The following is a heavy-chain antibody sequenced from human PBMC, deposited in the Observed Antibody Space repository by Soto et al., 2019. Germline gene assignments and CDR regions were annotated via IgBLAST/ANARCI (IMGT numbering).Heavy chain of an antibody. CDR2: IGPAGDT. CDR1: GFTFSSYD. CDR3: ARAIGPTLFDY. J-gene: IGHJ4*02. D-gene: IGHD3-22*01. V-gene: IGHV3-13*04. Sequence: GGSLRLSCSASGFTFSSYDMHWVRQGPGKGLEWVSAIGPAGDTNYAGSVKGRFTISRENAKNSLYLQMNSLRAGDTAIYFCARAIGPTLFDYWGQGTLVTVSS.